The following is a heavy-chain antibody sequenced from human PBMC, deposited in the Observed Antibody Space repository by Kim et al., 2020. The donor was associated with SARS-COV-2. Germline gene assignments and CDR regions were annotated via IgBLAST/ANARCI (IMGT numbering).Heavy chain of an antibody. J-gene: IGHJ2*01. V-gene: IGHV1-24*01. CDR1: GYTLTELS. CDR2: FDPEDGET. D-gene: IGHD6-13*01. Sequence: ASVKVSCKVSGYTLTELSMHWVRQAPGKGLEWMGGFDPEDGETIYAQKFQGRVTMTEDTSTDTAYMELSSLRSEDTAVYYCATPREGSSWYWGLSWYFDLWGRGTLVTVSS. CDR3: ATPREGSSWYWGLSWYFDL.